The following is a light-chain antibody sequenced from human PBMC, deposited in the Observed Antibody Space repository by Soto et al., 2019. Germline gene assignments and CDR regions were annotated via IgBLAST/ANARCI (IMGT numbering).Light chain of an antibody. CDR3: LLYYGGAHVV. CDR1: SGVVTSDNY. Sequence: QTVVTQEPSLTVSQGGTVTLTCASSSGVVTSDNYPHWFQQKPGQAPRALIYSTTFKHSWTPARFSGSLLGGKAALTLSSVQAEDEAEYYCLLYYGGAHVVFGGGTNFTVL. CDR2: STT. V-gene: IGLV7-43*01. J-gene: IGLJ2*01.